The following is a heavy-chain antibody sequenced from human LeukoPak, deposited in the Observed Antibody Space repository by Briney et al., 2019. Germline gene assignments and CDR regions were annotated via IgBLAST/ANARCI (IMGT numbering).Heavy chain of an antibody. CDR2: INPNSGGT. J-gene: IGHJ4*02. CDR3: ARGLRLGELSLYYFDY. CDR1: GYTFTGYY. Sequence: ASVKVSCKASGYTFTGYYMHWVRQAPGQGLEWMGWINPNSGGTNYAQKFQGRVTMTRDTSISTAYMELSRLRSDDTAAYYCARGLRLGELSLYYFDYWGQGTLVTVSS. D-gene: IGHD3-16*02. V-gene: IGHV1-2*02.